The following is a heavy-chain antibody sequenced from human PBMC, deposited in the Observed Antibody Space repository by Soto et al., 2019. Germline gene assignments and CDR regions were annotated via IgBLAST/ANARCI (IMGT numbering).Heavy chain of an antibody. Sequence: LSLTCTVSGGSISSRDSYWGWIRQPPGKGLEWIGSFHYSGSTYYNPSLKSRVTISVDTSKNQLSLRVTSVTAADTAVYYCARGFGRSHFDYWGQGTLVTVSS. CDR3: ARGFGRSHFDY. CDR2: FHYSGST. CDR1: GGSISSRDSY. D-gene: IGHD3-16*01. V-gene: IGHV4-39*01. J-gene: IGHJ4*02.